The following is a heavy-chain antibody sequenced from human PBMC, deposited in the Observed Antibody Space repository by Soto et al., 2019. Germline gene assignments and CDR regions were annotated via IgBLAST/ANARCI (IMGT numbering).Heavy chain of an antibody. Sequence: WESVSLTCAVSGGSISSTNYYWAWIRQPPGKRLEWIGTLYYTGSTDYNPSLKSRVTISGDASKNQFYVELMCVPEGDASFYSCARLVARYGVSSGWFDPGVQGVLVT. J-gene: IGHJ5*02. D-gene: IGHD2-15*01. V-gene: IGHV4-39*01. CDR3: ARLVARYGVSSGWFDP. CDR2: LYYTGST. CDR1: GGSISSTNYY.